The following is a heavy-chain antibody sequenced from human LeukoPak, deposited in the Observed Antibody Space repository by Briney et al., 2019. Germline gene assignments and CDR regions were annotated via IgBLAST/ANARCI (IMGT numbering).Heavy chain of an antibody. V-gene: IGHV4-59*08. CDR3: ARHRANAFDI. CDR2: IYSSGST. Sequence: SETLSLTCTVSGGSISSYYWSWIRQPPGKGLEWIGYIYSSGSTNYNPSLKSRVTISVDTSKNHFSLKLSSVTAADTAVYYCARHRANAFDIWGQGTMVTVSS. J-gene: IGHJ3*02. CDR1: GGSISSYY.